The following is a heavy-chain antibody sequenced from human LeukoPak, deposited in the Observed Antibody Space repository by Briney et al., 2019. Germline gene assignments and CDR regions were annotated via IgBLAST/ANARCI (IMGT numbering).Heavy chain of an antibody. CDR1: GGSFSGYY. J-gene: IGHJ4*02. CDR3: ARGTHTGVNYYDSSGYYY. CDR2: INHSGST. D-gene: IGHD3-22*01. V-gene: IGHV4-34*01. Sequence: SETLPLTCAVYGGSFSGYYWSWIRQPPGKGLEWIGEINHSGSTNYNPSLKSRVTISVDTSKNQFSLKLSSVTAADTAVYYCARGTHTGVNYYDSSGYYYWGQGTLVTVSS.